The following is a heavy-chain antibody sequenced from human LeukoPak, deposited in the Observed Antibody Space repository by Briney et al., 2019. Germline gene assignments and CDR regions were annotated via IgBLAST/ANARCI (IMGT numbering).Heavy chain of an antibody. CDR2: ISGSGGST. J-gene: IGHJ4*02. CDR3: AKGSAEYSSGWYGDY. D-gene: IGHD6-19*01. V-gene: IGHV3-23*01. CDR1: GFTFSSYA. Sequence: GGSLRLSCAASGFTFSSYAMSRVRQAPGKGLEWVSAISGSGGSTYYADSVKGRFTISRDNSKNTLYLQMNSLRAEDTAVYYCAKGSAEYSSGWYGDYWGQGTLVTVSS.